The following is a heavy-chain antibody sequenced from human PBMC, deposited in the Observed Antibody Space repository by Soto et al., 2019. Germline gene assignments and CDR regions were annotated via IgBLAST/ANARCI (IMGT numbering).Heavy chain of an antibody. CDR3: AKDQAAAGTIPRYFQH. Sequence: GGSLRLSCAASGFSFSTYAMSWVRQAPGKGLEWVSGISGSGGTTYYADSVKGRFTISRDNSKNTLYLQVNSLRVEDTAVYYCAKDQAAAGTIPRYFQHWGQGTLVTVSS. CDR2: ISGSGGTT. D-gene: IGHD6-13*01. CDR1: GFSFSTYA. J-gene: IGHJ1*01. V-gene: IGHV3-23*01.